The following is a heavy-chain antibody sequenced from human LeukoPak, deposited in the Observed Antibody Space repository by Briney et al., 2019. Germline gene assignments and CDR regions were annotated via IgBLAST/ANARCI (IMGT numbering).Heavy chain of an antibody. CDR2: ISWNSGRR. CDR3: AKVAAAGYYYYGMDV. V-gene: IGHV3-9*01. CDR1: GFTFDDYA. Sequence: GGSLRLSCVASGFTFDDYAMHWVRQAPGKGLEWVSGISWNSGRRGYADSVKGRFTISRDNAKNSLYLQMNSLRAEDTALYYCAKVAAAGYYYYGMDVWGQGTTVTVSS. J-gene: IGHJ6*02. D-gene: IGHD6-13*01.